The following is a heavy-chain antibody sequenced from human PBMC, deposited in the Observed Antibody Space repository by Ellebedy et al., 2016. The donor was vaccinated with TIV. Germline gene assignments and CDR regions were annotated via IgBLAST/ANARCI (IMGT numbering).Heavy chain of an antibody. Sequence: SLKISCAASGFTFDDFAMHWVRQVPGKGLEWVAVISWNGANIGYADSVKGRFTISRDNAKSSLYLQLNSLKVEDTALYYCARGDYRGSGGLSDYWGQGSQVTVSS. J-gene: IGHJ4*02. D-gene: IGHD3-10*01. CDR2: ISWNGANI. CDR3: ARGDYRGSGGLSDY. CDR1: GFTFDDFA. V-gene: IGHV3-9*01.